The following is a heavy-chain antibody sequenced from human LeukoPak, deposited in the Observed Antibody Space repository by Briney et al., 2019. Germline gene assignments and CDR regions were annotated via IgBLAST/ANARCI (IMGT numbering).Heavy chain of an antibody. CDR2: IYHSGST. Sequence: PSETLSLTCAVSGGSISSSNWWSWVRQPPGKELEWIGEIYHSGSTNYNPSLKSRVTISVDKSKNQFSLKLSSVTAADTAVYYCARVLAGSSGSYLDYWGQGTLVTVSS. V-gene: IGHV4-4*02. J-gene: IGHJ4*02. CDR1: GGSISSSNW. CDR3: ARVLAGSSGSYLDY. D-gene: IGHD3-10*01.